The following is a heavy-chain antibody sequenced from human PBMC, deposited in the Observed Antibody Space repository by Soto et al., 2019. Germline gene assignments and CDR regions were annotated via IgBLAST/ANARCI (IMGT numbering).Heavy chain of an antibody. CDR1: GFTFGDYA. J-gene: IGHJ6*02. V-gene: IGHV3-49*03. CDR2: IRSKAYGGTT. D-gene: IGHD6-13*01. CDR3: TREAAGNYYYGMDV. Sequence: GGSLRLSCTASGFTFGDYAMSWFRQAPGKGLEWVGFIRSKAYGGTTEYAASVKGRFTISRDDSKSIAYLQMNSLKTEDTAVYYCTREAAGNYYYGMDVWGQGTTVTVSS.